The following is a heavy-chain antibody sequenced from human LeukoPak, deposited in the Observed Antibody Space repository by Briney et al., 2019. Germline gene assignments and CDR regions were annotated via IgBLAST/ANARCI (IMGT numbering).Heavy chain of an antibody. D-gene: IGHD3-3*01. CDR1: GGSFSGYY. V-gene: IGHV4-34*01. Sequence: TSETLSLTCAVYGGSFSGYYWSWNRQPPGKGLEWIGEINHSGSTNYNPSLKSRVTISVDTSKNQFSLKLSSVTAADTAVYYCARRRYDFWSGYNNWFDPWGQGTLVTVSS. CDR3: ARRRYDFWSGYNNWFDP. CDR2: INHSGST. J-gene: IGHJ5*02.